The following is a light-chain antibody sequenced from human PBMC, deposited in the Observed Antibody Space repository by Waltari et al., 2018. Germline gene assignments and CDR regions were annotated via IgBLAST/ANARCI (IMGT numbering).Light chain of an antibody. J-gene: IGKJ1*01. Sequence: DIQMSQSPSSLSASVGDRITITCRASQAINNHLHWYQQKPGIAPRPLPYYASRLPRGLPSGVSGSGSGTEFSLTSSSLQAEDFATYDCQQGESYPPRVGQGTKGEV. V-gene: IGKV1-17*01. CDR1: QAINNH. CDR2: YAS. CDR3: QQGESYPPR.